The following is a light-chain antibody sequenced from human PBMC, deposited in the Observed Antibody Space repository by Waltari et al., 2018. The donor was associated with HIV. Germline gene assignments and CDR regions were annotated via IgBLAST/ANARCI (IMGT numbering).Light chain of an antibody. Sequence: EIVLTQSPGTLSLSPGERGTLSCSASQSVSSSYLAWYQQKPGQAPRLLIYGASSRATGIPDRFSGSGSGTDFTLSISGLEPEDFAVYYCQHFGSSHLTFGGGTKVEIK. CDR1: QSVSSSY. CDR3: QHFGSSHLT. J-gene: IGKJ4*01. CDR2: GAS. V-gene: IGKV3-20*01.